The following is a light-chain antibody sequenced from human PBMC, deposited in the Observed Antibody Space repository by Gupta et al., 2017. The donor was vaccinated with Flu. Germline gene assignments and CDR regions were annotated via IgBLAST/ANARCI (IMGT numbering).Light chain of an antibody. Sequence: QSVLTQSPSASRTPGQRVTISCSGSSSNIGNNDVYWYQQLPGTAPKLLICRNDQRPSVVPDRFSGSKSGTSASLAISGLRSEDEADYYCAAWDDSLSGPVFGGGTKLTV. CDR2: RND. CDR1: SSNIGNND. V-gene: IGLV1-47*01. J-gene: IGLJ2*01. CDR3: AAWDDSLSGPV.